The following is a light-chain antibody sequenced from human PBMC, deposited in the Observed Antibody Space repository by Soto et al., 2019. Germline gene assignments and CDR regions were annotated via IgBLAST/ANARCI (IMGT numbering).Light chain of an antibody. J-gene: IGLJ1*01. Sequence: QAVVTQEPSLTVSPGGTVTLTCGSSTGAVATGHYAYWFHQNPGQAPRPLIYDTYNRFSWTPARFSGSLLGGKAALTLSGAQPEDEADYYCLLYSGGYVFGPGTKVTVL. CDR3: LLYSGGYV. CDR2: DTY. CDR1: TGAVATGHY. V-gene: IGLV7-46*01.